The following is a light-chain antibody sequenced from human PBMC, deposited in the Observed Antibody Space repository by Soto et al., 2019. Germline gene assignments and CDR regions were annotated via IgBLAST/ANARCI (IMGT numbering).Light chain of an antibody. J-gene: IGKJ2*01. CDR1: QSLLHTNGYNY. CDR3: MQALHTPYT. Sequence: DIVMTQSPLSLPVTPGEPASISCRSGQSLLHTNGYNYLDWYLQKPGQSPQLLIYLGSSRASGVPDRFSASGSGTDFALNISAVEAEDVGVYFCMQALHTPYTFGQGTRLEI. CDR2: LGS. V-gene: IGKV2-28*01.